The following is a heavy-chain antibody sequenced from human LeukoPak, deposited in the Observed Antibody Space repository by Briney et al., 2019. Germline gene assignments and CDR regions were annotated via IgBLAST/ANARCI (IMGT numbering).Heavy chain of an antibody. CDR3: ARGPSDSTGNYGMDV. CDR2: FDPEDGET. V-gene: IGHV1-24*01. J-gene: IGHJ6*02. CDR1: GYTLTELS. Sequence: ASVKVSCKVSGYTLTELSMHWVRQAPGKGLEWMGGFDPEDGETIYAQKFQGRVTMTEDTSTDTAYMELRSLRSDDTAVYYCARGPSDSTGNYGMDVWGQGTTVTVSS. D-gene: IGHD2-21*02.